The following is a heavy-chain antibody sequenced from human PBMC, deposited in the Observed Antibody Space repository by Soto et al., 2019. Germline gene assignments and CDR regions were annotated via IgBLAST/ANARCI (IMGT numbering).Heavy chain of an antibody. J-gene: IGHJ4*02. Sequence: SETLSLTCTVSGGSISSSSYYCGWIRQPPGKGLEWIGSIYYSVSPYYNPSLKSRVTISVDTSKNQFSLKLSAVTDADTAVYYCASAVMDYGDAWYYFDYWGQGTPVTVSS. CDR1: GGSISSSSYY. V-gene: IGHV4-39*01. CDR3: ASAVMDYGDAWYYFDY. CDR2: IYYSVSP. D-gene: IGHD4-17*01.